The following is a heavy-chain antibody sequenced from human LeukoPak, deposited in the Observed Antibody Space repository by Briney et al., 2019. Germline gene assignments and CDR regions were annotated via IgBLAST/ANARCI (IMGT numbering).Heavy chain of an antibody. D-gene: IGHD3-22*01. CDR1: GFTFSSYG. V-gene: IGHV3-30*03. Sequence: GGSLRLSCAASGFTFSSYGMPWVRQAPGKGLEWVAVISYDGSNKYYADSVKGRFTISRDNSKNMLYLQMNSLRAEDTAVYYCARNLYYYDSSGYYYYWGQGTLVTVSS. CDR3: ARNLYYYDSSGYYYY. J-gene: IGHJ4*02. CDR2: ISYDGSNK.